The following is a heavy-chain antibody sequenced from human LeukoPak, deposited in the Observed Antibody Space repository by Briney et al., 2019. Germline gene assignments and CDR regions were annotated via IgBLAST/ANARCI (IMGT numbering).Heavy chain of an antibody. Sequence: PGGSLRLSCAASGFTFSSYAMTWVRQAPGKGLGWVSGISGSGGSTYYADSVKGRFTISRDNSKNTLYLQMNSLRAEDTAVYYCAKVTLPYCSVTSFYPLDYWGQGTLVTVSS. CDR1: GFTFSSYA. CDR3: AKVTLPYCSVTSFYPLDY. J-gene: IGHJ4*02. D-gene: IGHD2-2*01. CDR2: ISGSGGST. V-gene: IGHV3-23*01.